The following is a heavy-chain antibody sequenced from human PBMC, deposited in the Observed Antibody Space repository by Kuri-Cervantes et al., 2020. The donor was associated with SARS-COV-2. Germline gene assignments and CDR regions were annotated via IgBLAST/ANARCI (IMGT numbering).Heavy chain of an antibody. CDR1: GGSFSGYY. D-gene: IGHD3-10*01. CDR3: ARGQNSELLWFGESISYYFDY. V-gene: IGHV4-34*01. CDR2: INHSGST. J-gene: IGHJ4*02. Sequence: SETLSLTCAVYGGSFSGYYWSWIRQPPGKGLEWIGKINHSGSTNYNPSRKSRVTISVDTSKNQFSLKLSSVAAADTAVYYCARGQNSELLWFGESISYYFDYWGQGTLVTVSS.